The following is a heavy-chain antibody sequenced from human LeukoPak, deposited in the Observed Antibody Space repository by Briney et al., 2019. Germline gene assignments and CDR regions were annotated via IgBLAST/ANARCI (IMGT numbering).Heavy chain of an antibody. D-gene: IGHD6-19*01. CDR3: ARVPYSSGWSIDY. V-gene: IGHV3-7*01. CDR2: IKQDGSEK. J-gene: IGHJ4*02. CDR1: GFTFSSYA. Sequence: GGSLRLSCAASGFTFSSYAMSWVRQAPGKGLEWVANIKQDGSEKYYVGSVKGRFTISRDNAKNSLYLQMNSLRAEDTAVYYCARVPYSSGWSIDYWGQGTLVTVSS.